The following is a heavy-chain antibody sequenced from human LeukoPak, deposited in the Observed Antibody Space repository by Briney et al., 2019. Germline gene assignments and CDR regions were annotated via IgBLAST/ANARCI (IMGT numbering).Heavy chain of an antibody. CDR2: ISWNSGSI. V-gene: IGHV3-9*01. CDR1: GHTFTGYY. J-gene: IGHJ6*03. Sequence: SCKASGHTFTGYYMHWVRQAPGKGLEWVSGISWNSGSIGYADSVKGRFTISRDNAKNSLYLQMNSLRAEDTALYYCAKDKTDYYYYYYMDVWGKGTTVTISS. CDR3: AKDKTDYYYYYYMDV. D-gene: IGHD1-14*01.